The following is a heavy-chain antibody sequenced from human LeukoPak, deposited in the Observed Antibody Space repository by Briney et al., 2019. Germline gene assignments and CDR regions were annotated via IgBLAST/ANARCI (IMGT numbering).Heavy chain of an antibody. CDR3: ARDRQARSVAYDAFDI. Sequence: ASVKVSCKASGYTFTSYDINWVRQATGQGLEWMGWMNPNSGNTGYAQKFQGRVTMTRNTSISTAYMELSSLRSEDTAMYYCARDRQARSVAYDAFDIWGQGTMVTVSS. V-gene: IGHV1-8*01. CDR1: GYTFTSYD. D-gene: IGHD3-3*01. CDR2: MNPNSGNT. J-gene: IGHJ3*02.